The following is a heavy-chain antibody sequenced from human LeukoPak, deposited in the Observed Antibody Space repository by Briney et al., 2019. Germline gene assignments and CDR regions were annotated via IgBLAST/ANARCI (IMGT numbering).Heavy chain of an antibody. Sequence: PGRSLRLSCTASGFTFSDYWMTWVRQAPGKGPELVANIKQDGSQRYYVDSVRGRFTISRDNAKNSLFLQMNGLRAEDTAVYYCARRGGSSSRRSPIDYWGQGTLVTVSS. D-gene: IGHD6-6*01. V-gene: IGHV3-7*01. CDR1: GFTFSDYW. CDR3: ARRGGSSSRRSPIDY. CDR2: IKQDGSQR. J-gene: IGHJ4*02.